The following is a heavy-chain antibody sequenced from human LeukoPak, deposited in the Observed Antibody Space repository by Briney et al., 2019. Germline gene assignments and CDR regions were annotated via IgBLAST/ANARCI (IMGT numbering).Heavy chain of an antibody. V-gene: IGHV4-38-2*02. CDR3: ARYASLRVERRPEGAYYYMDV. Sequence: PSETLSLTCTVSGYSINSGYYWGWIRQPPGKGLEWIGYIYYSGSTNYNPSLKSRVTISVDTSKNQFSLKLSSVTAADTAVYYCARYASLRVERRPEGAYYYMDVWGKGTTVTVSS. CDR2: IYYSGST. D-gene: IGHD3-16*01. CDR1: GYSINSGYY. J-gene: IGHJ6*03.